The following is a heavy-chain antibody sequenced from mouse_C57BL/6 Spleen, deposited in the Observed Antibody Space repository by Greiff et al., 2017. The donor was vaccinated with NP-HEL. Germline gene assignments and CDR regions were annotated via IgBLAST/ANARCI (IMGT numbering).Heavy chain of an antibody. Sequence: EVKLMESGPGLVKPSQSLSLTCSVTGYSITSGYYWNWIRQFPGNKLEWMGDISYDGSNNYNPSLKNRIPITRDTSKNQFFLKLNSVTTEDTATYYCARNDYDEYWYFDVWGTGTTVTVSS. CDR2: ISYDGSN. V-gene: IGHV3-6*01. CDR3: ARNDYDEYWYFDV. J-gene: IGHJ1*03. CDR1: GYSITSGYY. D-gene: IGHD2-4*01.